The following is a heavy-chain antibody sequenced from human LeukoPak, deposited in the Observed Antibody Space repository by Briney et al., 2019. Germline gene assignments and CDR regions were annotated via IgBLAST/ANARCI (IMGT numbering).Heavy chain of an antibody. CDR1: GDSVSSNTAA. Sequence: SQTLSLTCAISGDSVSSNTAAYNWIRQSPSRGLEWLGRTYYRSKWFSDYALSVRGRLTINPDPSKNQFSLQLNSVTPEDTAVYYCAKSGYSREYFDYWGQGTLVTVSS. CDR2: TYYRSKWFS. CDR3: AKSGYSREYFDY. J-gene: IGHJ4*02. V-gene: IGHV6-1*01. D-gene: IGHD5-12*01.